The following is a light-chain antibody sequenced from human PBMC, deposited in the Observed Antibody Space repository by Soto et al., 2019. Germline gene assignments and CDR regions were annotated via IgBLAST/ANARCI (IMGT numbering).Light chain of an antibody. Sequence: EIVLTQSPGTLSLSPGERATLSCMAIQSVSSSYLAWYQQKTVQAPRLLIYGASSRATCITARFSGSGSGTEFTLPISRLEPEDFAVYYCQQYGSSPETFGPGTQVEIK. CDR3: QQYGSSPET. J-gene: IGKJ1*01. V-gene: IGKV3-20*01. CDR1: QSVSSSY. CDR2: GAS.